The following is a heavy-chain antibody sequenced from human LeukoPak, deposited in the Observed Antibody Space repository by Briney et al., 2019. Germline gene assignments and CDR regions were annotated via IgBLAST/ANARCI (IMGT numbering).Heavy chain of an antibody. V-gene: IGHV3-23*01. D-gene: IGHD5-18*01. CDR2: INGNGAST. CDR3: AKDQGYSYYYLDY. CDR1: GFTLNNHV. J-gene: IGHJ4*02. Sequence: GGSLRLSSAGPGFTLNNHVLSWGRQAPGKGLEWVSGINGNGASTYYSDSVKGRFTISRDNSKNTLYLHMSSLRAEDTAIYYCAKDQGYSYYYLDYWGQGTLVTVSS.